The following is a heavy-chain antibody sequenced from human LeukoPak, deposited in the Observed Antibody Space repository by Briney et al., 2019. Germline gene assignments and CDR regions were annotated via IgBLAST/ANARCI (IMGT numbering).Heavy chain of an antibody. Sequence: VASVKVSCKASGYSFTSYGISWVRQAPGQGLEWVGWISAYNGNTNYAQKLQGRVTMTTDTSTSTAYMELRSLRSDGTAVYYCARDSYYYDSSGYYPHYFDYWGQGTLVTVPS. CDR3: ARDSYYYDSSGYYPHYFDY. D-gene: IGHD3-22*01. J-gene: IGHJ4*02. V-gene: IGHV1-18*01. CDR2: ISAYNGNT. CDR1: GYSFTSYG.